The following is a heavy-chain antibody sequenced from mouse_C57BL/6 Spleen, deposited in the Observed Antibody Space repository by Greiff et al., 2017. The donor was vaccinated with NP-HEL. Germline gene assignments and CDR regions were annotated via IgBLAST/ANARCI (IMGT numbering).Heavy chain of an antibody. V-gene: IGHV5-4*03. CDR1: GFTFSSYA. D-gene: IGHD1-1*01. Sequence: EVKLVESGGGLVKPGGSLKLSCAASGFTFSSYAMSWVRQTPEKRLEWVATISDGGSYTYYPDNVKGRFTISRDNAKNNLYLQMSHLKSEDTAMYYCARVLLQEDYFDYWGQGTTLTVSS. J-gene: IGHJ2*01. CDR3: ARVLLQEDYFDY. CDR2: ISDGGSYT.